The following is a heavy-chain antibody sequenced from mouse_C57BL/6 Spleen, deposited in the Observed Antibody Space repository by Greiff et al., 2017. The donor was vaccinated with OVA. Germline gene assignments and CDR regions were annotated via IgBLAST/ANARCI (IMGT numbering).Heavy chain of an antibody. V-gene: IGHV5-9-1*02. D-gene: IGHD1-1*01. CDR2: ISSGGDYI. Sequence: EVKLVESGEGLVKPGGSLKLSCAASGFTFSSYAMSWIRQTPEKRLEWVAYISSGGDYIYYADTVKGRFTISRDNARNTLYLQMSSLKSEDTAMYYCTRDYYGSRGLMDYWGQGTSVTVSS. CDR1: GFTFSSYA. CDR3: TRDYYGSRGLMDY. J-gene: IGHJ4*01.